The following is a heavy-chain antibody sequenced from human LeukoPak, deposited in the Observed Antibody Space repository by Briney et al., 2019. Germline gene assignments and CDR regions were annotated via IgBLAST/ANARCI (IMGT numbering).Heavy chain of an antibody. CDR3: ARGWASSWYYFDF. D-gene: IGHD2-2*01. CDR2: TYDSGSS. CDR1: GGSMRNYY. V-gene: IGHV4-59*01. Sequence: SETLSLTCAVSGGSMRNYYWSWIRQTPGKGLEWIGYTYDSGSSSYNPSLRSRVSISIDTSKNQFSLNLSSVTAADTAVYYCARGWASSWYYFDFWGQGTLVTVSS. J-gene: IGHJ4*02.